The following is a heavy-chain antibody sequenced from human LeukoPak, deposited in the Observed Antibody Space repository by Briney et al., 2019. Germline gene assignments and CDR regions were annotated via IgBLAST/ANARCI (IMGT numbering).Heavy chain of an antibody. CDR3: ARNTGSSPGDY. D-gene: IGHD1-26*01. J-gene: IGHJ4*02. Sequence: ASVKASCKASGYIFTSYGITWVRQAPGQGLEWMGLISTYNGDTNYAQNLQGRVTMTTDTSTSTAYMDLRSLRSDDTAVYYCARNTGSSPGDYWGQGTLVTVSS. CDR2: ISTYNGDT. V-gene: IGHV1-18*01. CDR1: GYIFTSYG.